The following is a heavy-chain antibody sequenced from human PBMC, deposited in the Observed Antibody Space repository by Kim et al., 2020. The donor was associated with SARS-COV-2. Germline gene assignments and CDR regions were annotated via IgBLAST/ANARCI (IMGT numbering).Heavy chain of an antibody. V-gene: IGHV3-23*01. D-gene: IGHD5-18*01. J-gene: IGHJ4*02. Sequence: GGSLRLSCAASGFTFSSYAMSWVRQAPGKGLEWVSAISGSGGSTYYADSVKGRFTISRDNSKNTLYLQMNSLRAEDTAVYYRAKSPLGYSYGYTQDYWGQGTLVTVSS. CDR3: AKSPLGYSYGYTQDY. CDR1: GFTFSSYA. CDR2: ISGSGGST.